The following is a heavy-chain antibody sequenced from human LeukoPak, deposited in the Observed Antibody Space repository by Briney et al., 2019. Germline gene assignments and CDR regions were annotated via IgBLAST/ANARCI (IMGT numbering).Heavy chain of an antibody. CDR1: GGSFSGYY. Sequence: SETLSLTCAVYGGSFSGYYWSWIRQPPGKGLEWIGEINHSGSTNYNPSLKSRVTLSVDTSKNQFSLKLSSVTAADTAVYYCGTSRSSYYYYGMDVWGQGTTVTVSS. CDR2: INHSGST. J-gene: IGHJ6*02. CDR3: GTSRSSYYYYGMDV. D-gene: IGHD1-1*01. V-gene: IGHV4-34*01.